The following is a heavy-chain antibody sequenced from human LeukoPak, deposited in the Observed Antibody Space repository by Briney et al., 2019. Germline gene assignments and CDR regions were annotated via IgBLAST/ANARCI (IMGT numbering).Heavy chain of an antibody. CDR1: GFTFSSYW. V-gene: IGHV3-74*01. CDR3: ASDLYLGY. Sequence: GGSLRLSCAAPGFTFSSYWMHWVRQAPGKGLVWVSRINGDGSTTNYADSVKGRFTISRDNAKNTLYLQMNSLRAGDTAVYYCASDLYLGYGGQGTLVTVS. D-gene: IGHD3-16*01. CDR2: INGDGSTT. J-gene: IGHJ4*02.